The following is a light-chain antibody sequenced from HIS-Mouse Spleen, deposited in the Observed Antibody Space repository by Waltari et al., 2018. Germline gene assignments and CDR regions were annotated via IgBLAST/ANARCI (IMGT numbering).Light chain of an antibody. V-gene: IGLV2-11*01. CDR1: RSDSGGYNY. J-gene: IGLJ2*01. Sequence: QSALTQPRSVSGSPGQSVTISCTGTRSDSGGYNYVSWYQQHPGKAPKLMIYDVSKRPSGVPDRFSGSKSGNTASLTISGLQAEDEADYYCCSYAGSYTFVVFGGGTKLTVL. CDR2: DVS. CDR3: CSYAGSYTFVV.